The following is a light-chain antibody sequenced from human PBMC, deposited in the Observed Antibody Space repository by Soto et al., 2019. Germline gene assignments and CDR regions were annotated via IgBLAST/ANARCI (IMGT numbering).Light chain of an antibody. CDR2: LNSDGSH. CDR3: QTWGTGIRV. Sequence: QLVLTQSPSASASLGASVKLTCTLSSGHSDYAIAWHQQQPEKGARYLMKLNSDGSHRKGDGIPDRFSGSSSGAERYLTISSLQSEDEADYYCQTWGTGIRVFGTGTKVTVL. CDR1: SGHSDYA. J-gene: IGLJ1*01. V-gene: IGLV4-69*01.